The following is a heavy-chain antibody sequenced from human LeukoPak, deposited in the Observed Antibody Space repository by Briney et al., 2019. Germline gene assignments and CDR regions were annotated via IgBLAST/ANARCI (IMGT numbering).Heavy chain of an antibody. CDR1: GDSIGSSDYF. V-gene: IGHV4-39*01. D-gene: IGHD3-3*01. J-gene: IGHJ4*02. CDR3: TSPPKDFWSGYYIRRGNSFDY. Sequence: SETLSLTCTVSGDSIGSSDYFWGWLRQPPGKGLEWIGSIHYSGSTSYTSYNPSLKSRVTISVDTSKNQISLRLSSVTAADTAIYYCTSPPKDFWSGYYIRRGNSFDYWGQGTLVTVSS. CDR2: IHYSGSTSYT.